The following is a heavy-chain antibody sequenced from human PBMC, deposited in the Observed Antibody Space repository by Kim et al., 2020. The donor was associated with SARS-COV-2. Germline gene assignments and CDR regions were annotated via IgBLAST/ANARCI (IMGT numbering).Heavy chain of an antibody. Sequence: NPSLKSRVTISVDTSKNQFSLKLSSVTAADTAVYYCARRSGEEKYNWFDPWGQGTLVTVSS. CDR3: ARRSGEEKYNWFDP. V-gene: IGHV4-34*01. D-gene: IGHD3-3*01. J-gene: IGHJ5*02.